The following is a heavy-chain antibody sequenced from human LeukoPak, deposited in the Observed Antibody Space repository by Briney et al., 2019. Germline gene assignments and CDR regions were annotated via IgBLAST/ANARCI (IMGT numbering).Heavy chain of an antibody. D-gene: IGHD2-2*01. Sequence: SETLSLTCTVSGGSISSYYWSWIRQPPGKGLEWIGYIYYSGSTNYDPSLKSRVTISGDTSKSQFSLKLSSVTAADTAVYYCAREVVVVPAAENWFDPWGQGTLVTVSS. J-gene: IGHJ5*01. CDR3: AREVVVVPAAENWFDP. V-gene: IGHV4-59*01. CDR2: IYYSGST. CDR1: GGSISSYY.